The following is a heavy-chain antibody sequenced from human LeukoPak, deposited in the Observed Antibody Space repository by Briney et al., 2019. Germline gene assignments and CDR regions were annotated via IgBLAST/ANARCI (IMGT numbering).Heavy chain of an antibody. CDR3: ARGPVEDYYYYMDV. Sequence: GASVEVSCKASGYTFTSYDINWVRQATGQGLEWMGWMNPNSGNTGYAQKFQGRVTITRNTSISTAYMELSSLRSEGTAVYYCARGPVEDYYYYMDVWGKGTTVTVSS. V-gene: IGHV1-8*03. J-gene: IGHJ6*03. CDR2: MNPNSGNT. CDR1: GYTFTSYD.